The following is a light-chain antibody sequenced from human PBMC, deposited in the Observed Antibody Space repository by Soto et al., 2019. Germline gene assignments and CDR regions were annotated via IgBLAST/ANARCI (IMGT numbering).Light chain of an antibody. CDR2: DAS. V-gene: IGKV1-33*01. CDR3: QQYDNLPT. CDR1: QDIRNY. Sequence: DIQMTQSPSSLSASVGDRITITCQASQDIRNYLNWYQQKPGKAPKLLLYDASNLETGVPSRFSGSGSGTDFTFTISSLQPEDIATYYCQQYDNLPTFGGGTKVDIK. J-gene: IGKJ4*01.